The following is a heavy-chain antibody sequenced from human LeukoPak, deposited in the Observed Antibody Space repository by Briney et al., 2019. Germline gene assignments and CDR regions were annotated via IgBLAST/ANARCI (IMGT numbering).Heavy chain of an antibody. V-gene: IGHV4-30-2*01. CDR2: IYHSGST. Sequence: SETLSLTAAVSGGSISSGGYSWSWIRQPPGKGLEWIGYIYHSGSTYYNPSLKSRVTISVDRSKSQFSLKLSSVTAADTAVYYCARGGLYYYGSGSYTPFDPWGQGTLVTVSS. J-gene: IGHJ5*02. CDR1: GGSISSGGYS. D-gene: IGHD3-10*01. CDR3: ARGGLYYYGSGSYTPFDP.